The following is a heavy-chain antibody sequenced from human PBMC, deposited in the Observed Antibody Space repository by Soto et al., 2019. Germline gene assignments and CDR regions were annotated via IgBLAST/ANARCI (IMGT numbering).Heavy chain of an antibody. D-gene: IGHD2-21*02. CDR2: IIPNSGTA. CDR1: GVIFSIYP. CDR3: ARNHFLMVPSNDAFET. Sequence: SLRGSFTASGVIFSIYPITYIRHAPVQGLEWMGGIIPNSGTANYAQKVQGRVTMTTDTSTNTAYMELGSLVSDATAVYYSARNHFLMVPSNDAFETWGQGTMVKVS. J-gene: IGHJ3*02. V-gene: IGHV1-69*05.